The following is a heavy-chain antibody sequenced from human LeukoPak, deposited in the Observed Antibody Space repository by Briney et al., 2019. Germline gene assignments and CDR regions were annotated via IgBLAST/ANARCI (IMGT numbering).Heavy chain of an antibody. CDR3: ARDYGGSSPFDY. Sequence: GGSLRLSCAASGFTFSSYEMHWVRQAPGKGLEWVSYISSSGNTIYYADSVKGRFTISRDNAKNSLYLQMNSMRAEDTAVYYCARDYGGSSPFDYWGQGTLVTASS. CDR1: GFTFSSYE. CDR2: ISSSGNTI. J-gene: IGHJ4*02. V-gene: IGHV3-48*03. D-gene: IGHD4-23*01.